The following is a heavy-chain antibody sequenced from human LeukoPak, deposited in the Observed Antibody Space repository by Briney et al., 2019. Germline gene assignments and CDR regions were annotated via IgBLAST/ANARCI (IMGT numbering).Heavy chain of an antibody. Sequence: PGGSLRLSCAASGFTFSICWMNWVRQAPGKGLEWVANIKQDGSEKYYADSVKGRFTISRDNARNSLYLQMSSLRAEDTAVYYCASYYSGGSWTGFDPWGQGSLVTVSS. D-gene: IGHD2-15*01. V-gene: IGHV3-7*03. J-gene: IGHJ5*02. CDR1: GFTFSICW. CDR2: IKQDGSEK. CDR3: ASYYSGGSWTGFDP.